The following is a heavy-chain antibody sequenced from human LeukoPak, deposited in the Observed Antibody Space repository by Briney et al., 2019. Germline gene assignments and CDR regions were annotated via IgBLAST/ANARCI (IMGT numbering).Heavy chain of an antibody. J-gene: IGHJ4*02. Sequence: GESPKISCKGSGYSFTSYWIGWVRQMPGKGLEWMGIIYPGDSDTRYSPSFQGQVTISADKSISTAYLQWSSLKASDTAMYYCARKVASSTRQFDYWGQGTLVTVSS. CDR1: GYSFTSYW. CDR2: IYPGDSDT. CDR3: ARKVASSTRQFDY. D-gene: IGHD2-2*01. V-gene: IGHV5-51*01.